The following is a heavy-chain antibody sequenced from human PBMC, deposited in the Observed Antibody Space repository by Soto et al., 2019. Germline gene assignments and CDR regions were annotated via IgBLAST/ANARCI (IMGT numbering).Heavy chain of an antibody. Sequence: SEILSLTCTVSGGSISSYCWSWIRQPPGKGLEWIGYIYHSGSTYYNPSLKSRVTISVDRSKNQFSLKLSSVTAADTAVYYCARGPPFGRGGQGTLVTVSS. CDR1: GGSISSYC. D-gene: IGHD3-3*01. CDR3: ARGPPFGR. J-gene: IGHJ4*02. CDR2: IYHSGST. V-gene: IGHV4-30-2*01.